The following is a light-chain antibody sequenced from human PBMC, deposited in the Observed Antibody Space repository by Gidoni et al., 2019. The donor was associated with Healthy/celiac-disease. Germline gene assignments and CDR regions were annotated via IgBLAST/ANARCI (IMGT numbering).Light chain of an antibody. Sequence: SSELTQDPAVSVASGQTVRITGQGDSLRSYYASWYQQKPGQAPVLVIYGKNNRPSGIPVRFSGSSSGNTASLTITGAQAEDEADYYCNSRDSSGNHVVFGGGTKLTVL. CDR1: SLRSYY. V-gene: IGLV3-19*01. J-gene: IGLJ2*01. CDR3: NSRDSSGNHVV. CDR2: GKN.